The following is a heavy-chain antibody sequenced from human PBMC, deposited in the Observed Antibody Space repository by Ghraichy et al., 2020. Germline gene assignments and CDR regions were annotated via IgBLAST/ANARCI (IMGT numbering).Heavy chain of an antibody. Sequence: GESLNISCAASGFTFSDYYMSWIRQAPGKGLEWISYISGSGTSIYYADSVKGRLTISRDNAKNSLFLQMSDLRAEDTAVYYCAGFYCTFSSCYLNHWGQGTLVTVSS. J-gene: IGHJ5*02. D-gene: IGHD2-2*01. CDR3: AGFYCTFSSCYLNH. CDR2: ISGSGTSI. V-gene: IGHV3-11*01. CDR1: GFTFSDYY.